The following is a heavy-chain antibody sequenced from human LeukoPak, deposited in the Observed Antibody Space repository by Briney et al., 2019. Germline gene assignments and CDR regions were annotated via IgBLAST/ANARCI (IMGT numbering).Heavy chain of an antibody. J-gene: IGHJ4*02. CDR3: ARGLQY. Sequence: QPGRSLRLSCAASGFTFSSYAMHWVRQAPGKGLEWVAVISYDGSNKYYADSVKGRFTIFRDNSKNTLYLQMNSLRAEDTAVYYCARGLQYWGQGTLVTVSS. CDR2: ISYDGSNK. CDR1: GFTFSSYA. V-gene: IGHV3-30*04.